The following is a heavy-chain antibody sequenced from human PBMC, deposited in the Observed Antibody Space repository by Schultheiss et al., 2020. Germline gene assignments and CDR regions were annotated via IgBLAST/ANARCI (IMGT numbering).Heavy chain of an antibody. D-gene: IGHD6-19*01. Sequence: GGSLRLSCAASGFTFSSYAMTWVRQAPGKGLEWVSTISGSGDDTNYADSVKGRLTISRDNSKNTLYVQMNSLRAEDTAVYYCATRQYSTGYYGMDVWGQGTTVTVSS. J-gene: IGHJ6*02. V-gene: IGHV3-23*01. CDR1: GFTFSSYA. CDR3: ATRQYSTGYYGMDV. CDR2: ISGSGDDT.